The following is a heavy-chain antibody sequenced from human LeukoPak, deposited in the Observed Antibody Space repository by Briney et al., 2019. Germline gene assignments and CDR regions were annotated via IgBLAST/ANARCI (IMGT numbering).Heavy chain of an antibody. CDR1: GYPFRSYV. J-gene: IGHJ4*02. CDR3: ARDGYDADGYLDY. V-gene: IGHV1-3*01. CDR2: INPANGNT. Sequence: ASVKVSCKASGYPFRSYVMHWLRQAPGQSLEWIGWINPANGNTKYSRNFQGRVTITRDTSAIVVYMELSSLRSEDTAVYYCARDGYDADGYLDYWGQGALVPVSS. D-gene: IGHD5-12*01.